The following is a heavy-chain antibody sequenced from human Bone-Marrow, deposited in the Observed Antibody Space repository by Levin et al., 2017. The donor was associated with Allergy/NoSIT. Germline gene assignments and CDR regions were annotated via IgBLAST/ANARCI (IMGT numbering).Heavy chain of an antibody. Sequence: GGSLRLSCAASGFTFSSYWMHWVRQAPGKGLVWVSRINSDGSSTSYADSVKGRFTISRDNAKNTLYLQMNSLRAEDTAVYYCARVEFSGPFDEYSGYDPFDYWGQGTLVTVSS. D-gene: IGHD5-12*01. V-gene: IGHV3-74*01. J-gene: IGHJ4*02. CDR1: GFTFSSYW. CDR2: INSDGSST. CDR3: ARVEFSGPFDEYSGYDPFDY.